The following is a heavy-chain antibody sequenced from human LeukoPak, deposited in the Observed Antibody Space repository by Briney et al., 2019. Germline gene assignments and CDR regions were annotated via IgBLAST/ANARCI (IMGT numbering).Heavy chain of an antibody. J-gene: IGHJ4*02. D-gene: IGHD3-9*01. V-gene: IGHV1-69*05. CDR2: IIPIFGTA. CDR3: ARGVRYFDWAPLGY. CDR1: GGTFSSYA. Sequence: SVKVSCKASGGTFSSYAISWVRQAPGQGLEWMGGIIPIFGTANYAQKFQGRVTITTDESTSTAYMELSSLRSEDTAVYYCARGVRYFDWAPLGYWGQGTLVTLSS.